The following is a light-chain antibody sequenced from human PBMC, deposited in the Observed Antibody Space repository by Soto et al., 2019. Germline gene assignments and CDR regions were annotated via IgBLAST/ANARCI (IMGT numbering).Light chain of an antibody. J-gene: IGLJ2*01. Sequence: QSVLTQPPSASGTPGQRVTSSCSGSSSNIGSNYVYWYQQLPGTAPKLLIYKNNQRPSGVPDRFSGSKSGTSASLAISGLRSEDEGDYYCAAWDDSLSGLFGGGTKLTVL. V-gene: IGLV1-47*01. CDR2: KNN. CDR3: AAWDDSLSGL. CDR1: SSNIGSNY.